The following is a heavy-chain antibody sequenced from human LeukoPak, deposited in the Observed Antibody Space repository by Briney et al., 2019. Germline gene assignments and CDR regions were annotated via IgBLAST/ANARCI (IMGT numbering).Heavy chain of an antibody. D-gene: IGHD2-2*01. CDR1: GFTFSSYE. CDR3: ARAGDGSSTSCLDY. V-gene: IGHV3-48*03. Sequence: GGSLRLSCAASGFTFSSYEMNWVRQAPGKGLEWVSYISSSGSTIYYADSVKGRFTISRDNAKNSLYLQMNSLRAEDTAVYYCARAGDGSSTSCLDYWGQGTLVTVSS. CDR2: ISSSGSTI. J-gene: IGHJ4*02.